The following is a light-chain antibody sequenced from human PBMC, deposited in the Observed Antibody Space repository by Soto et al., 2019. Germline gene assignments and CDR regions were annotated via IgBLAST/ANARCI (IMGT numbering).Light chain of an antibody. V-gene: IGLV4-69*01. Sequence: QLVLTQSPSASASLGASVKLTCTLSSGHSNYAIAWHQQQPEKGPRYLMKFNSGGSHIKGDGIPDRFSGSSSGAERYLFISSLQSEDEADYYCQTWGTGSAIVVFGGGTQLTVL. J-gene: IGLJ7*01. CDR2: FNSGGSH. CDR3: QTWGTGSAIVV. CDR1: SGHSNYA.